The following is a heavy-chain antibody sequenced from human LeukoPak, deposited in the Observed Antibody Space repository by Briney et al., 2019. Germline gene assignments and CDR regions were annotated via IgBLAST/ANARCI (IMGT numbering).Heavy chain of an antibody. J-gene: IGHJ4*02. CDR1: GGSVNSGDFY. CDR2: IYTSGST. V-gene: IGHV4-61*02. CDR3: ARLRSTSGWVFDY. D-gene: IGHD6-19*01. Sequence: SETLSLTCTVSGGSVNSGDFYWTWIRQPAGKGLEWIGRIYTSGSTNYNPSLKSRVTMSVDTSKNQFSLKLSSVTAADTAVYYCARLRSTSGWVFDYWGQGTLVTVSS.